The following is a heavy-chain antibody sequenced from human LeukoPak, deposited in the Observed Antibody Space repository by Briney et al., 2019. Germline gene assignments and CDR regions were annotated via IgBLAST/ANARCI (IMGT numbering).Heavy chain of an antibody. D-gene: IGHD1-20*01. V-gene: IGHV3-11*06. CDR3: AISNNWNALDY. CDR1: GFTFSDYY. CDR2: ISSSSSYT. J-gene: IGHJ4*02. Sequence: GGSLTLSWAASGFTFSDYYMSWIRQPQGTGLEWDSYISSSSSYTNYADSVKGQFTISRDNAKNSLYLQMNSLRAEDTAVYYCAISNNWNALDYWGQGTLVTVSS.